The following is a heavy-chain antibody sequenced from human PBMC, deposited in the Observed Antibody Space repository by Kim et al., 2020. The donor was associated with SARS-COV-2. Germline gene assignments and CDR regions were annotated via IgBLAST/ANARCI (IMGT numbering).Heavy chain of an antibody. Sequence: GGSLRLSCAASGFTFSSYDMHWVRQATGKGLEWVSAIGTAGDTYYPGSLKGRFTISRENAKNSLYLQMNSLRAGDTAVYYCARARYGSGSYAYYYGMDVWRQGTTVTVSS. CDR2: IGTAGDT. CDR1: GFTFSSYD. CDR3: ARARYGSGSYAYYYGMDV. V-gene: IGHV3-13*01. J-gene: IGHJ6*02. D-gene: IGHD3-10*01.